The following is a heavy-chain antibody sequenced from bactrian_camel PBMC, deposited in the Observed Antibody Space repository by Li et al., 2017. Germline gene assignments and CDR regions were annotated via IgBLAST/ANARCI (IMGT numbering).Heavy chain of an antibody. CDR1: GYTFNTYS. Sequence: HVQLVESGGGSALAGGSVRLSCAASGYTFNTYSWFRQAPGKEREGVAAIDTGDGSTYYLNSVEGRFTISHDNAKNTLYLQMNSLKPEDTAMYYCAADRMACLRPSVQLEAYNFWGRGTQVTVS. V-gene: IGHV3S1*01. J-gene: IGHJ4*01. CDR2: IDTGDGST. CDR3: AADRMACLRPSVQLEAYNF.